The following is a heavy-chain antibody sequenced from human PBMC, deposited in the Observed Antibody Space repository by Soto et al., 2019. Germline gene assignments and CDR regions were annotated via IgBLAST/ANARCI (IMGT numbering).Heavy chain of an antibody. Sequence: GGSLRLSCAASAFTFSSYGMHWVRQAPGKGLEWVAVIWYDGSNKYYADSVKGRFTISRDNSKNTLYLQMNSLRAEDTAVYYCARATTVTIIFDYWGQGTLVTVSS. V-gene: IGHV3-33*01. CDR1: AFTFSSYG. CDR2: IWYDGSNK. J-gene: IGHJ4*02. CDR3: ARATTVTIIFDY. D-gene: IGHD4-17*01.